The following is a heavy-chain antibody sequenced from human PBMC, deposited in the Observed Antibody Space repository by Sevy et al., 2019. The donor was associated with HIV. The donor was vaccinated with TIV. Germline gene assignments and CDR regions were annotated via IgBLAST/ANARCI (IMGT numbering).Heavy chain of an antibody. J-gene: IGHJ6*03. D-gene: IGHD3-9*01. CDR2: IYRSGST. CDR3: ARGVYYDILTGYPHYYMDV. V-gene: IGHV4-4*02. CDR1: GGSISSSNW. Sequence: SETLSLTCAVSGGSISSSNWWSWVRQPPGKGLEWIGEIYRSGSTNYNPSLKSPVTISVDKSKNQFSLKLSSVTAADTAVYYCARGVYYDILTGYPHYYMDVWGKGTTVTVSS.